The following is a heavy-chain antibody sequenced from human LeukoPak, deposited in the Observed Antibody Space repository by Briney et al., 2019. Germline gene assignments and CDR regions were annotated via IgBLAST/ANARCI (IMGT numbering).Heavy chain of an antibody. Sequence: GESLKISCKGSGYSFPNYWMGWVRQVPGKGLEGMVIIYPGDSDTRYSPSFQGQVTISADKSITTAYLRWNSLKASDTAMYYCARLATSCCDAFDIWGQGTTVTVSS. CDR3: ARLATSCCDAFDI. CDR2: IYPGDSDT. J-gene: IGHJ3*02. D-gene: IGHD2-2*01. V-gene: IGHV5-51*01. CDR1: GYSFPNYW.